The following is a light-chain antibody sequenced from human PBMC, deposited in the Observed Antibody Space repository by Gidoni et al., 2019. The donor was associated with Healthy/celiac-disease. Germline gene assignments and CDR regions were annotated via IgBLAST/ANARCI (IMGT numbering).Light chain of an antibody. CDR2: YDS. Sequence: SYLLTQPPSVSVAPGKTARITCGGNNIGSKSVHWYQQKPGQPPVLVIYYDSDRPSGSPERFSGSNSGNTATLTSSRVEAGDEADYYCQVWDSSSDLRVFGGGTKLTVL. CDR1: NIGSKS. CDR3: QVWDSSSDLRV. V-gene: IGLV3-21*04. J-gene: IGLJ3*02.